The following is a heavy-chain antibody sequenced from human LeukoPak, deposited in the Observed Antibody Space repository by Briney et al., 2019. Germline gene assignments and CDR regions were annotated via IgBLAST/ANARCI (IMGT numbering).Heavy chain of an antibody. CDR1: GFTFGDYA. J-gene: IGHJ1*01. V-gene: IGHV3-49*04. CDR3: TRVARTGHYYDSSGYYRFQH. D-gene: IGHD3-22*01. CDR2: IRSKAYGGTT. Sequence: GGSLRLSCTASGFTFGDYAMSWVRQAPGKGLEWVGFIRSKAYGGTTEYAASVKGRFAISRDDSKSIAYLQMNSLKTEDTAVYYCTRVARTGHYYDSSGYYRFQHWGQGTLVTVSS.